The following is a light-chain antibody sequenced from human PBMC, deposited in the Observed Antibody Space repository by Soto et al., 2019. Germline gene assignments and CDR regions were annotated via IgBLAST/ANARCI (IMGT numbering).Light chain of an antibody. V-gene: IGKV3-20*01. CDR2: GAS. Sequence: EIVLTQSPGTLSLSPGERATLSCRASQSVSNNYLAWYQQKPGQAPRLLIYGASSRATGIPDRFSGSGSGTDFTLTISSLQPDDYASYYCQEHGTYPLTFGGGTKVDIK. J-gene: IGKJ4*01. CDR1: QSVSNNY. CDR3: QEHGTYPLT.